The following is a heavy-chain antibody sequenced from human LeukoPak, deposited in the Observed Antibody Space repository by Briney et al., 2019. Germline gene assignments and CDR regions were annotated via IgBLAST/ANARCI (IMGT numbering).Heavy chain of an antibody. J-gene: IGHJ5*02. CDR1: GFTFSSYG. V-gene: IGHV3-33*01. D-gene: IGHD3-10*01. Sequence: PGRSLRLSCAASGFTFSSYGMHWVRQAPGKGLEGVAVIWHDGSNKYYGDSVKGRFTISIDTSKNTLCLQMNSLRGEDTAVYYCARSLEKDYHGSGYYMNNYFDPWGQGTLVTVSS. CDR3: ARSLEKDYHGSGYYMNNYFDP. CDR2: IWHDGSNK.